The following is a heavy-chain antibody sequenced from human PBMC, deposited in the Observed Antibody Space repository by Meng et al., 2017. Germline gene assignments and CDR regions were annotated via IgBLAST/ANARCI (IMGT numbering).Heavy chain of an antibody. CDR2: MNPNSGNT. CDR3: ASWGRVNYYYYGMDV. D-gene: IGHD3-16*01. Sequence: QVQVVQSVAEVKKPGASVKVSCQASGYTFSSYGINWVRQATGQGLEWMGWMNPNSGNTGYAQKFQGRVTMTRNTSISTAYMELSSLRSEDTAVYYCASWGRVNYYYYGMDVWGQGTTVTVSS. J-gene: IGHJ6*02. CDR1: GYTFSSYG. V-gene: IGHV1-8*01.